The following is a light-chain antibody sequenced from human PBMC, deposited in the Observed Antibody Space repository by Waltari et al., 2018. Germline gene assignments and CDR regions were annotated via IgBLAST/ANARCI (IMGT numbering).Light chain of an antibody. CDR1: SSNIGSNT. Sequence: QSVLTQPPSASGTPGQRVTISCSGSSSNIGSNTVNWYQQLPGTAPKCLIDSNNQRAYGVPDRFSGSNSGTSASRAISGLQSEDEADYYCAAWDDRLNGYVFGTGTKVTVL. J-gene: IGLJ1*01. CDR3: AAWDDRLNGYV. V-gene: IGLV1-44*01. CDR2: SNN.